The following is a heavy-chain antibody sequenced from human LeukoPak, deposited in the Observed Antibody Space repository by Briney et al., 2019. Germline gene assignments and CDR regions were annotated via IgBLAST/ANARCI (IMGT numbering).Heavy chain of an antibody. CDR1: GGSFSGYY. J-gene: IGHJ4*02. CDR3: ARAKTYYDFWSGYYTIPFFDY. CDR2: INHSGST. D-gene: IGHD3-3*01. V-gene: IGHV4-34*01. Sequence: PSETLSLTCAVYGGSFSGYYWSWIRQPPGKGLEWIREINHSGSTNYNPSLKSRVTISVDTSKNQFSLKLSSVTAADTAVYYCARAKTYYDFWSGYYTIPFFDYWGQGTLVTVSS.